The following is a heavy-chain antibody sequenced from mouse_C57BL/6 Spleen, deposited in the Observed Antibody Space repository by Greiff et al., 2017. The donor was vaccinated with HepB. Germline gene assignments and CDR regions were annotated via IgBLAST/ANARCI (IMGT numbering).Heavy chain of an antibody. J-gene: IGHJ2*01. D-gene: IGHD1-1*01. CDR3: ARSDYYGSSSYYFDY. V-gene: IGHV3-8*01. Sequence: EVNVVESGPGLAKPSQTLSLTCSVTGYSITSDYWNWIRKFPGNKLEYMGYISYSGSTYYNPSLKSRISITRDTSKNQYYLQLNSVTTEDTATYYCARSDYYGSSSYYFDYWGQGTTLTVSS. CDR2: ISYSGST. CDR1: GYSITSDY.